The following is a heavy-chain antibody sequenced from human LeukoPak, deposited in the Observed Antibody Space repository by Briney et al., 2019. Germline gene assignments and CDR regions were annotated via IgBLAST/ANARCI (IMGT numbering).Heavy chain of an antibody. CDR3: ARGGSSGFYYNAFDL. D-gene: IGHD3-22*01. Sequence: GGPLRLSCAVSGFTCNDFEMNWVRQAPGKGLEGISYINIGETSILYADSVKGRFTISRDVARNSLYLQMNSLRAEDTAVYYCARGGSSGFYYNAFDLWGQGTVVTVSS. CDR2: INIGETSI. CDR1: GFTCNDFE. V-gene: IGHV3-48*03. J-gene: IGHJ3*01.